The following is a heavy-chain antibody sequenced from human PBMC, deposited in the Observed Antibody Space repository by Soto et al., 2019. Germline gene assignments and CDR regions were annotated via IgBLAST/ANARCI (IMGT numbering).Heavy chain of an antibody. J-gene: IGHJ5*02. CDR2: IYYSGTT. CDR3: ARVGCISCFNNWFDP. Sequence: QVQLQESGPGLVKPSETLSLTCTVSDGSISSYYWSWIRQPPGQGLEWIGYIYYSGTTNYNPSLKSRVTMSLATSKNQFSLRLSSVTAADTAVYYCARVGCISCFNNWFDPWGQGTLVTVSS. V-gene: IGHV4-59*01. D-gene: IGHD2-2*01. CDR1: DGSISSYY.